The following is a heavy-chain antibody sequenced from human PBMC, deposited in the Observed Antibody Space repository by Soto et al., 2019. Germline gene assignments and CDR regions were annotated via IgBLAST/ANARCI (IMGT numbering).Heavy chain of an antibody. CDR3: ARTLLRYRSGWYGGLDY. D-gene: IGHD6-19*01. CDR2: INHSGST. CDR1: GGSFSGYY. J-gene: IGHJ4*02. V-gene: IGHV4-34*01. Sequence: PSETLSLTCAVYGGSFSGYYWSWIRQPPGKGLEWIGEINHSGSTNYNPSLKGRVTISVDTSKNQFSLKLSSVTAADTAVYYCARTLLRYRSGWYGGLDYWGQGTLVTVSS.